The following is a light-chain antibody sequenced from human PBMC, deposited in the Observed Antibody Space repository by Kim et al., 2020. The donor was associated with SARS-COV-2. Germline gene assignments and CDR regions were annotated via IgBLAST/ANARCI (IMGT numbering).Light chain of an antibody. CDR2: GNS. CDR1: SSNIGAGYD. Sequence: RVTIACTGSSSNIGAGYDVHWYPQLPGTAPKLLIYGNSNRPSGVPDRFSGSKSGTSASLAITGLQAEDEADYYCQSYDSSLSAVVFGGGTQLTVL. J-gene: IGLJ2*01. V-gene: IGLV1-40*01. CDR3: QSYDSSLSAVV.